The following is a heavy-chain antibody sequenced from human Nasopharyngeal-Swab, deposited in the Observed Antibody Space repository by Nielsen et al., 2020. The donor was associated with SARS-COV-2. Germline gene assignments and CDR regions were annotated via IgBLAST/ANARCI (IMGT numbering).Heavy chain of an antibody. V-gene: IGHV3-30*02. CDR3: AKTSGYWGSAMNGMDV. D-gene: IGHD3-22*01. CDR1: GFTFSSYG. CDR2: IRYDGFNQ. Sequence: GESLKISCAASGFTFSSYGMHWVRQAPGKGLEWVAFIRYDGFNQHYADSVKGRFTISRDSFKNTLYLQLNSLRAEDTAVYYCAKTSGYWGSAMNGMDVWGQGTTVTVSS. J-gene: IGHJ6*02.